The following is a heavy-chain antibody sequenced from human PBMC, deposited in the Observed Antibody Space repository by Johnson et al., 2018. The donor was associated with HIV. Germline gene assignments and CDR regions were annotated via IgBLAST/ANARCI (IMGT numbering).Heavy chain of an antibody. J-gene: IGHJ3*02. CDR2: ISYDGSNK. CDR1: GFTFDDYA. D-gene: IGHD4-23*01. Sequence: QVQLVESGGGVVRPGGSLRLSCAASGFTFDDYAMNWVRQAPGKRLEWVAVISYDGSNKYYADSVKGRFTISRDNSKNTLYLQMNSLRAEDTAVYYCAKARALLDYGGFDAFDIWGQGTLVIVSS. V-gene: IGHV3-30-3*01. CDR3: AKARALLDYGGFDAFDI.